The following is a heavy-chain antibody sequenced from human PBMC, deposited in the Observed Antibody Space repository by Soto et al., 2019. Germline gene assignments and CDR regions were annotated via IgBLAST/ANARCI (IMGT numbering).Heavy chain of an antibody. D-gene: IGHD2-15*01. Sequence: PGGSLRVSWAASGCSLSDLWVHRVRQIPGKGLMWVSRIKSDGSSTNYADSVKGRFSISRDNAKNTVYLQMNSLRAEDTALYYCVRDQDTYGQAVFDSWGQGTLVTVSS. CDR3: VRDQDTYGQAVFDS. CDR2: IKSDGSST. J-gene: IGHJ4*02. CDR1: GCSLSDLW. V-gene: IGHV3-74*01.